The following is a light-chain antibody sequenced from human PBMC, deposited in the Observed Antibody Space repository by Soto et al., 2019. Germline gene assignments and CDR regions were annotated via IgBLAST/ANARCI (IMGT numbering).Light chain of an antibody. CDR3: QQYYSIPWT. CDR2: WAS. Sequence: DTVMTQSPDSLAVSLGERATINCKSSQTILYSVKDKNYLAWYQQKPGQPPRLLIYWASTRQSGVPDRFSGIGFGTDFTLTINKLQLEDVAIYYCQQYYSIPWTFGQGTMVEIK. V-gene: IGKV4-1*01. J-gene: IGKJ1*01. CDR1: QTILYSVKDKNY.